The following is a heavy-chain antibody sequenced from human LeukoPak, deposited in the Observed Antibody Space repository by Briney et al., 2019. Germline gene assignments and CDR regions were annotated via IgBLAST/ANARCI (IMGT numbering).Heavy chain of an antibody. CDR1: GGSISSGGYY. J-gene: IGHJ5*02. V-gene: IGHV4-31*03. CDR2: IYYSGST. Sequence: SQTLSLTCTVSGGSISSGGYYWSWIRQHPGKGLEWIGYIYYSGSTNYNPSLKSRVTISVDTSKNQFSLKLSSVTAADTAVYYCARGSIAAAGMWSYWFDPWGQGTLVTVSS. D-gene: IGHD6-13*01. CDR3: ARGSIAAAGMWSYWFDP.